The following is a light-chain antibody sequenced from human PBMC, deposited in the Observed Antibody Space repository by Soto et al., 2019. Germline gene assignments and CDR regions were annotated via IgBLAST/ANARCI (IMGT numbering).Light chain of an antibody. Sequence: QSALTQPASVSGSPGQSITISCTGTSSDVGGYNYVSWYQQHPGKAPKLMIYDVSNRPSGVPNRFSGSKSGNTASLTISGLQAEAEADYYCNSCTSSNTYVFGPGTKLTVL. CDR3: NSCTSSNTYV. J-gene: IGLJ1*01. V-gene: IGLV2-14*01. CDR1: SSDVGGYNY. CDR2: DVS.